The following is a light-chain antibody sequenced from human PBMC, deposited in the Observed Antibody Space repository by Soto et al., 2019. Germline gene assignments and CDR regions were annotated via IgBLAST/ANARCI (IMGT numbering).Light chain of an antibody. CDR3: QQYNNWPWT. CDR1: QSVSSK. CDR2: GGS. J-gene: IGKJ1*01. Sequence: EIVMTQSPATLSVSPGERATLSCRASQSVSSKLAWYQQKPGQAPRLLICGGSARATGIPARFSGSGSGTEFTLTISSLQSEDFAVYYCQQYNNWPWTFGQGTKVESK. V-gene: IGKV3-15*01.